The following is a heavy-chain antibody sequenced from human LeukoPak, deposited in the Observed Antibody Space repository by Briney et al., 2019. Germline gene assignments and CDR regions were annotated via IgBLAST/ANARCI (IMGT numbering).Heavy chain of an antibody. CDR1: GFTFSSYS. CDR2: ISSSSSYI. J-gene: IGHJ6*02. V-gene: IGHV3-21*01. CDR3: ARGNIPGSYYYYGMDV. Sequence: GGSLRLSCAASGFTFSSYSMNWGRQAPGKGLEWVSSISSSSSYIYYADSVKGRFTISRDNAKNSLYLQMNSLRAEDTAVYYCARGNIPGSYYYYGMDVWGQGTTVTVSS. D-gene: IGHD2-2*01.